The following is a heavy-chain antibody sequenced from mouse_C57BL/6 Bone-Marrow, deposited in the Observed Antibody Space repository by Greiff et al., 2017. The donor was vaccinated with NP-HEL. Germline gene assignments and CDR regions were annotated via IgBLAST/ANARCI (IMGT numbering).Heavy chain of an antibody. V-gene: IGHV1-63*01. Sequence: VQLQQSGAELVRPGTSVKMSCKASGYTFTNYWIGWAKQRPGHGLEWIGDIYPGGGYTNYNEKFKGKATLTADKSSSTAYMQFSILTSEDSAIYYCARSGWPYFDYWGQGTTLTVSS. CDR2: IYPGGGYT. J-gene: IGHJ2*01. CDR3: ARSGWPYFDY. CDR1: GYTFTNYW. D-gene: IGHD2-3*01.